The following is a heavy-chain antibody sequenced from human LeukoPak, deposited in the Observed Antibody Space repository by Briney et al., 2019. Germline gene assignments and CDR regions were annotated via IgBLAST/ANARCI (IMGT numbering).Heavy chain of an antibody. CDR2: IIPIFGTA. Sequence: SVKVSCKASGGTFSSYAISWVRQAPGQGLGWMGGIIPIFGTANYAQKFQGRVTITADESTSTAYMELSSLRSEDTAVYYCGRATYYDILTGYYPPYYYYGMDVWGKGTTVTVSS. D-gene: IGHD3-9*01. CDR3: GRATYYDILTGYYPPYYYYGMDV. V-gene: IGHV1-69*13. CDR1: GGTFSSYA. J-gene: IGHJ6*04.